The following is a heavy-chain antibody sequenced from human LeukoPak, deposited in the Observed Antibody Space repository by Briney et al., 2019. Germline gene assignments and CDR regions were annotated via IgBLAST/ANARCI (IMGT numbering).Heavy chain of an antibody. V-gene: IGHV4-4*02. J-gene: IGHJ6*04. CDR1: GGSISSSNG. D-gene: IGHD3-10*01. CDR3: ARVLGGFGELFRSYGMDV. CDR2: IYHSGST. Sequence: SGTLSLTCAVSGGSISSSNGWSWVRQPPGKGLEWIGEIYHSGSTNYNPSLKSPVTISVDKSKNQFSLKLSSVTAADTAVYYCARVLGGFGELFRSYGMDVWGKGTTVTVSS.